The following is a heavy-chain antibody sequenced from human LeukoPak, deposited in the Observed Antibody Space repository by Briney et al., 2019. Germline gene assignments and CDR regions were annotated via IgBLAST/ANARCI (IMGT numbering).Heavy chain of an antibody. Sequence: VGSLRLSCAASGFTFSGSAMHWVRQASGKGLKWVGRIRSKANSYATAYAASVKGRFTISSDDSKNTAYLQMNSLKIEDTAVYYCTSRTRGYSYGPPYFDYWGQGTLVTVSS. CDR3: TSRTRGYSYGPPYFDY. V-gene: IGHV3-73*01. D-gene: IGHD5-18*01. J-gene: IGHJ4*02. CDR1: GFTFSGSA. CDR2: IRSKANSYAT.